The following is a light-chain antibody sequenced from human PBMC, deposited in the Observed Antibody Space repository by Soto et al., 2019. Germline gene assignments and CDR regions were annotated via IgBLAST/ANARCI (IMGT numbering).Light chain of an antibody. J-gene: IGKJ1*01. CDR1: QSVSSY. V-gene: IGKV3-15*01. Sequence: EIVMTHSPATLSVSPWERVTLSCRASQSVSSYLAWYQQKPGQPPRLLIYGASTRATGIPARFSGSGSGTEFTLTISSLQSEDFAVYYCQQYNNWPRKFGQGTKVDIK. CDR3: QQYNNWPRK. CDR2: GAS.